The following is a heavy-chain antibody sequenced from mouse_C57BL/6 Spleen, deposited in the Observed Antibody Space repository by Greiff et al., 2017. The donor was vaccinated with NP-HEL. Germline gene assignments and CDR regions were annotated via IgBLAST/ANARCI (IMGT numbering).Heavy chain of an antibody. D-gene: IGHD2-5*01. J-gene: IGHJ4*01. V-gene: IGHV3-6*01. CDR3: AAYYSNYDYAMDY. Sequence: VQLQQSGPGLVKPSQSLSLTCSVTGYSITSGYYWNWIRQFPGNKLEWMGYISYDGSNNYNPSLKNRISITRDTSKNQFFLKLNSVTTEDTATYYCAAYYSNYDYAMDYWGQGTSVTVSS. CDR2: ISYDGSN. CDR1: GYSITSGYY.